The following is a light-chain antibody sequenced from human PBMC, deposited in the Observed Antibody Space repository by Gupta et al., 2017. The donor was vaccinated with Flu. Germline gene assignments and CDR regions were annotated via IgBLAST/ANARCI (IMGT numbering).Light chain of an antibody. CDR3: AAWDDSRSGRL. V-gene: IGLV1-47*01. CDR2: RND. J-gene: IGLJ3*02. Sequence: VTISCFGGSSKIGSNYVYWYHHLPGPAPNLLIYRNDRRRSGVPDRFSGSKSGTSASLAIIGLRAEDEADYYCAAWDDSRSGRLFGGGTKLTVL. CDR1: SSKIGSNY.